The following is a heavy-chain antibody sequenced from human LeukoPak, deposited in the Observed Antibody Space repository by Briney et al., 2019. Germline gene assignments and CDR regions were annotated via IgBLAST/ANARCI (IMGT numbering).Heavy chain of an antibody. CDR3: ARHSPFYDILTGPMFDY. CDR2: IYYSGST. V-gene: IGHV4-38-2*02. J-gene: IGHJ4*02. Sequence: SETLSLTCTVSGYSISSVYYWGWIRQPPGKGLEWIGSIYYSGSTYYNPSLKSRVTISVDTSKNQFSLKLSSVTAADTAVYYCARHSPFYDILTGPMFDYWGQGTLVTVSS. CDR1: GYSISSVYY. D-gene: IGHD3-9*01.